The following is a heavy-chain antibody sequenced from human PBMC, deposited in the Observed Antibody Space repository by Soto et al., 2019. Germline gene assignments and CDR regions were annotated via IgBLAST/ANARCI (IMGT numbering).Heavy chain of an antibody. CDR2: ISSSSSYT. V-gene: IGHV3-11*06. CDR3: AREGGYSYGFGMDV. J-gene: IGHJ6*02. CDR1: GFTFSDYY. D-gene: IGHD5-18*01. Sequence: GGSLRLSCAASGFTFSDYYMSWIRQAPGKGLEWVSYISSSSSYTNYADSVKGRFTISRDNAKNSLYLQMNSLRVEDTAVYYCAREGGYSYGFGMDVWGQGTTVTVSS.